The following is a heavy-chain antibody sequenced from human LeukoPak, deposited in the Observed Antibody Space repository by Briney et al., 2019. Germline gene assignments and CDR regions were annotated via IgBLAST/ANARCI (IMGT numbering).Heavy chain of an antibody. V-gene: IGHV3-33*06. D-gene: IGHD6-13*01. CDR3: AKGGSRSWFEYFHH. J-gene: IGHJ1*01. CDR1: GFAFSDYG. Sequence: GSLRLSCAASGFAFSDYGMHWVRQAPGKGLEWVAVIWFDGSEKYYADSVKGRFTISRDNSKNTLYLQMDSLGAEDTAVYYCAKGGSRSWFEYFHHWGQGTLVTV. CDR2: IWFDGSEK.